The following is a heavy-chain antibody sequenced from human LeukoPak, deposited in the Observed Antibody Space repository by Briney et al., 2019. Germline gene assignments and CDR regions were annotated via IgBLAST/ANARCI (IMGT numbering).Heavy chain of an antibody. J-gene: IGHJ6*02. CDR2: IYSGGST. Sequence: GGSLRLSCAASGFTVSSNYMSWVRQAPGKGLEWVSVIYSGGSTYYADSVKGRFTISRDNSKNTLYLQMNSLRAEDTAVYYCATERRAQWWELGTYYYYGMDVWGQGTTVTVSS. D-gene: IGHD2-15*01. CDR3: ATERRAQWWELGTYYYYGMDV. V-gene: IGHV3-53*01. CDR1: GFTVSSNY.